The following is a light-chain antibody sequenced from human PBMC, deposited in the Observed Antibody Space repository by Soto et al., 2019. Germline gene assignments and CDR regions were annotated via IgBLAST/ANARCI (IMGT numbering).Light chain of an antibody. CDR3: QQYNSYPWT. Sequence: DIQMTQSPSTLSASVGDRVTITCRASQSLSGWLAWHQQKPEKAPKLLIYDASNLESGVPSRFSGSGSGTEFTLTISSLQPDDFATYYCQQYNSYPWTFGQGTQVEIK. CDR2: DAS. CDR1: QSLSGW. V-gene: IGKV1-5*01. J-gene: IGKJ1*01.